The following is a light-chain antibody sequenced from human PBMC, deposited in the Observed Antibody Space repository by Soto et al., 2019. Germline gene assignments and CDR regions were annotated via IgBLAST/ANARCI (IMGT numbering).Light chain of an antibody. V-gene: IGLV2-14*01. CDR1: SSDVGGYKY. Sequence: QSALTQPASVSGSPGQSITISCTGTSSDVGGYKYVSWYQQHPDKAPKLIIFEGSNRPSGISSRFSGSKSGNTASLTISGLQAEDVADYYCASYTSSSTSVIFGRGTKLTVL. CDR3: ASYTSSSTSVI. J-gene: IGLJ2*01. CDR2: EGS.